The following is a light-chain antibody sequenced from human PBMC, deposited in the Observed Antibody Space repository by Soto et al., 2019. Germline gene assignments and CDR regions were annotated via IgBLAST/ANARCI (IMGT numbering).Light chain of an antibody. Sequence: QSALTQPASVSGSPGQSITISCTVTSSDVGGYNYVSWYQQHPGKAPKLMIYEVSNRPSGVSNRFSGSKSGNTASLTISGLQAEDEADYYCSSYRSRSPWVFGGGTKVTVL. CDR2: EVS. CDR1: SSDVGGYNY. V-gene: IGLV2-14*01. CDR3: SSYRSRSPWV. J-gene: IGLJ3*02.